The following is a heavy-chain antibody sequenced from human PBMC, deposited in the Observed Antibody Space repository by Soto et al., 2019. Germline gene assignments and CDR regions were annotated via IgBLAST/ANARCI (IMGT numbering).Heavy chain of an antibody. V-gene: IGHV3-74*01. CDR2: ISPDGSRT. CDR3: ARVGQGQYYFDY. J-gene: IGHJ4*02. Sequence: EVQLVESGGGLVQPGGSLRLSCAGSGFTFSSYWMHWVRQTPGEGLVWVSRISPDGSRTSYADSVKGRFTISRDNAENTLYLQMNSLRAEDMAVYYCARVGQGQYYFDYWGQGTLVTVSS. CDR1: GFTFSSYW.